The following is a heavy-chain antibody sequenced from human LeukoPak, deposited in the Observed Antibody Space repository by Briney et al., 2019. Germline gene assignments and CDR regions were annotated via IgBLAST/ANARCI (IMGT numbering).Heavy chain of an antibody. V-gene: IGHV4-34*01. CDR3: ARGGWYCSSTSCRRRDYYYYYGMDV. D-gene: IGHD2-2*01. CDR2: INHSGST. CDR1: GGSFSGYY. J-gene: IGHJ6*04. Sequence: KPSETLSLTCAVYGGSFSGYYWSWIRQPPGKGLEWIGEINHSGSTNYNPSLKSRVTISVDTSKNQFSLKLSSVTAADTAVYYCARGGWYCSSTSCRRRDYYYYYGMDVWGKGTTVTVSP.